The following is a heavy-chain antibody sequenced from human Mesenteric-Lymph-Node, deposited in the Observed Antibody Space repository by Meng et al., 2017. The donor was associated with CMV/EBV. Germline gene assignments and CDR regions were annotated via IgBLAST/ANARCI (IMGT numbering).Heavy chain of an antibody. CDR1: GFTFSSYA. CDR2: ISYDGNTK. CDR3: ARDPRPVGTPSGWAFDF. J-gene: IGHJ4*02. Sequence: GESLKISCAASGFTFSSYAIHWVRQAPDKGLEWVAVISYDGNTKYYADSVKGRFTISRDNSKDTLYLQLNSLRAEDTAVYYCARDPRPVGTPSGWAFDFWGQGTLVTVSS. D-gene: IGHD6-19*01. V-gene: IGHV3-30-3*01.